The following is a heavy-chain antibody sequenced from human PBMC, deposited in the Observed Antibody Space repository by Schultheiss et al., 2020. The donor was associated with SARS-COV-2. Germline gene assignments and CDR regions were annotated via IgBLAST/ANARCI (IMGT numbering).Heavy chain of an antibody. Sequence: ESLKISCAASGFTFSSYGMHWVRQAPGKGLEWVSAISGSGGSTYYADSVKGRFTISRDNSKNTLYLQMNSLRAEDTAVYYCARVGVSVVRYYYYYGMDVWGQGTTVTVSS. V-gene: IGHV3-23*01. J-gene: IGHJ6*02. CDR2: ISGSGGST. CDR3: ARVGVSVVRYYYYYGMDV. CDR1: GFTFSSYG. D-gene: IGHD2-21*01.